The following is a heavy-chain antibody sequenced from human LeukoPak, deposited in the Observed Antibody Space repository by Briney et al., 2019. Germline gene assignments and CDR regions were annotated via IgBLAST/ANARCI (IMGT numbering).Heavy chain of an antibody. CDR2: INPNSGGT. CDR3: ARAYYDILTGPTYMDV. D-gene: IGHD3-9*01. CDR1: RYTFTGYY. J-gene: IGHJ6*03. Sequence: ASVKVSCKASRYTFTGYYMHWVRQAPGQGLEWMGRINPNSGGTNYAQKFQGRVTMTRDTSISTAYMELSRLRSDDTAVYYCARAYYDILTGPTYMDVWGKGTTVTVSS. V-gene: IGHV1-2*06.